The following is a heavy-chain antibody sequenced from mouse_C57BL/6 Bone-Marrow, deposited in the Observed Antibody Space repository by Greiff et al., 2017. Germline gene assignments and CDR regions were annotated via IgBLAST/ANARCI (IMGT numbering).Heavy chain of an antibody. J-gene: IGHJ2*01. D-gene: IGHD2-3*01. CDR1: GYAFSSSW. Sequence: QVQLQQSGPELVKPGASVKISCKASGYAFSSSWMNWVKQRPGKGLEWIGRIYPGDGDTNYNGKFKGKATLTADKSSSTAYMQLSSLTSEDSAVYFCARAGDGYYYFDAWGQGTTLTVSS. CDR3: ARAGDGYYYFDA. V-gene: IGHV1-82*01. CDR2: IYPGDGDT.